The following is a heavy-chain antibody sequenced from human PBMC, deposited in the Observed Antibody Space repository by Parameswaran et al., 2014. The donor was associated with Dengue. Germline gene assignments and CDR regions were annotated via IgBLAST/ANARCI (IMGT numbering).Heavy chain of an antibody. CDR2: VIPLFGTR. CDR3: ARDLWFGELYSYHDY. Sequence: WVRQAPGQGLEWMGRVIPLFGTRHYAQKFQGRVTITADESTTTAYMEVRSLRSEDTAVYYCARDLWFGELYSYHDYWGQGTLVTVSS. J-gene: IGHJ4*02. D-gene: IGHD3-10*01. V-gene: IGHV1-69*15.